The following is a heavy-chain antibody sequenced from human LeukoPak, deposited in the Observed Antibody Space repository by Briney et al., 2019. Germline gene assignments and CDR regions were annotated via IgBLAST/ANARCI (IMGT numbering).Heavy chain of an antibody. CDR2: IYYSGST. J-gene: IGHJ4*02. CDR3: ARPKWELLLGPIDY. Sequence: PSETLSLTCTVSGGSISSSSYYWGWIRQPPGNGLEWIGSIYYSGSTYYNPSLKSRVTISVDTSKNQFSLKLSSVTAADTAVYYCARPKWELLLGPIDYWGQGTLVTVSS. V-gene: IGHV4-39*01. D-gene: IGHD1-26*01. CDR1: GGSISSSSYY.